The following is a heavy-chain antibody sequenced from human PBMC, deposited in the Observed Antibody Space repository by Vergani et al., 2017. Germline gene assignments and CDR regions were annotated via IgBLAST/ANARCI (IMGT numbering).Heavy chain of an antibody. CDR2: ISSSSRTI. Sequence: EVQLVESGGGLVQPGRSLRLSCAASGFTFSSYSMSWVRQAPGKGLEWVSYISSSSRTIYYADSVKGRFTISRDNSKNTLYLQMNSLRAEDTAVYYCAKGNDYYDSSGYYPTLGGGQGTLVTVSS. CDR3: AKGNDYYDSSGYYPTLG. D-gene: IGHD3-22*01. J-gene: IGHJ4*02. CDR1: GFTFSSYS. V-gene: IGHV3-48*01.